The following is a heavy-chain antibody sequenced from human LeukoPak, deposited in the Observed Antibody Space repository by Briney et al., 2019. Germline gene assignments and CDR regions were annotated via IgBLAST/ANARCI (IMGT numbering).Heavy chain of an antibody. CDR2: INHSGST. Sequence: SETLSLTCVVSGGSIRTSSYYWAWIRQPPGKGLEWIGEINHSGSTNYNPSLKSRVTISVDTSKNQFSLKLSSVAAADTAVYYCARHRRNPTYYYYGMDVWGQGTTVTVSS. CDR1: GGSIRTSSYY. CDR3: ARHRRNPTYYYYGMDV. D-gene: IGHD1-14*01. J-gene: IGHJ6*02. V-gene: IGHV4-39*01.